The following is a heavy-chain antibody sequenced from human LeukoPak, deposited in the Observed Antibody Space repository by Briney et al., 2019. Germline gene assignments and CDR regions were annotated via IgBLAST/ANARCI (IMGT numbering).Heavy chain of an antibody. CDR1: GFTFSDYY. V-gene: IGHV3-11*01. CDR2: ISSSGSTI. CDR3: ARDGRRKVVPAARRGNWFDP. J-gene: IGHJ5*02. Sequence: GGSLRLSCAASGFTFSDYYMSWIRQAPGKGLEWVSYISSSGSTIYYADSVKGRFTISRDNAKNSLYLQMNSLRAEDTAVYYCARDGRRKVVPAARRGNWFDPWGQGTLVTVSS. D-gene: IGHD2-2*01.